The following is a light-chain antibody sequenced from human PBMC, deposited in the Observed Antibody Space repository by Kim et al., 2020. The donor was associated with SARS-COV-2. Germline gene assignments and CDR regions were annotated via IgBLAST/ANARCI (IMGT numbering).Light chain of an antibody. CDR1: SSNIGAGYD. CDR3: QSYDSSRSAWV. V-gene: IGLV1-40*01. Sequence: QSVLTQPPSVSGAPGQRVTISCTGSSSNIGAGYDVHWYQQLPGTAPKLLIFDNSNRPSGVPDRFSGSKSGTSASLAITGLQAEDEADYYCQSYDSSRSAWVFGGGTQLTVL. J-gene: IGLJ3*02. CDR2: DNS.